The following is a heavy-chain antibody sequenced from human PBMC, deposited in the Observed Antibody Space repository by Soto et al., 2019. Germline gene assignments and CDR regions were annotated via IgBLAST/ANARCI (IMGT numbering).Heavy chain of an antibody. CDR3: AKDQLRAGNNYYYGMDV. Sequence: PGGSLRLSCAASGFPFSSYAMSWVRQAPGKGLEWVSAISGSGGSTYYADSVKGRFTISRDNSKNTLYLQMNSLRAEDTAVYYCAKDQLRAGNNYYYGMDVWGQGTTVTVSS. J-gene: IGHJ6*02. CDR1: GFPFSSYA. D-gene: IGHD1-1*01. CDR2: ISGSGGST. V-gene: IGHV3-23*01.